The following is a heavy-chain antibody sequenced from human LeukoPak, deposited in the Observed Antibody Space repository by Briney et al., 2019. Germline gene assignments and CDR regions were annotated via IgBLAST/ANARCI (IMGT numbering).Heavy chain of an antibody. CDR3: ARRRGFIAARPQAFDY. V-gene: IGHV4-34*01. CDR2: INHSGST. CDR1: GGSFSGYY. D-gene: IGHD6-6*01. J-gene: IGHJ4*02. Sequence: PSETLSLTCAVYGGSFSGYYWSWIRQPPGKGLEWIGEINHSGSTNYNPSLKSRVTISVDTSKNQFSLKLSSVIAADTAVYYCARRRGFIAARPQAFDYWGQRTLVTVSS.